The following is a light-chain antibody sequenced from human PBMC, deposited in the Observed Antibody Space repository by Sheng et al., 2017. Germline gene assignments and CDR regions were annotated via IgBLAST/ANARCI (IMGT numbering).Light chain of an antibody. CDR1: RVIYNS. J-gene: IGKJ4*02. CDR3: QQYYDQPPLT. Sequence: HMTQSPSSLSASVGDRVTITCRASRVIYNSLAWYQQKPGKSPKLLLHAASKLETGVPSRFSGSGSGTDYTLTISGLQPEDFATYYCQQYYDQPPLTFGGGTKVEIK. V-gene: IGKV1-NL1*01. CDR2: AAS.